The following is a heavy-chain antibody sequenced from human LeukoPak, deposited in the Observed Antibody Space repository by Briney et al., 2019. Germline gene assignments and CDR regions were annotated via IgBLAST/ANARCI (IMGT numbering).Heavy chain of an antibody. Sequence: SETLSLTCPVSDGSINNFYWSWIRQSPGKGLEFIGYIFDPMTTNYNPSLESRVTISVDTSKSHVSLKLTSVTAADAAVYYCANLRGLPPLYFYGVDVWGQGTTVTVSS. CDR3: ANLRGLPPLYFYGVDV. V-gene: IGHV4-59*01. CDR1: DGSINNFY. D-gene: IGHD2-15*01. J-gene: IGHJ6*02. CDR2: IFDPMTT.